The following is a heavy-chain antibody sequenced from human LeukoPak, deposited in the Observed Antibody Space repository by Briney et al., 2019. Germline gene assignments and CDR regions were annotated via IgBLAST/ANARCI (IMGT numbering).Heavy chain of an antibody. J-gene: IGHJ6*04. D-gene: IGHD1-26*01. V-gene: IGHV1-18*01. CDR3: ARSQYSGSYSPRDGMDV. CDR1: GGTFSSYA. Sequence: ASVKVSCKASGGTFSSYAISWVRQAPGQGLEWMGWISGYNGNTHYAQKFQGRVTMTTDTSTSTAYMELRSLRSVDTAVYYCARSQYSGSYSPRDGMDVWGKGTTVTVSS. CDR2: ISGYNGNT.